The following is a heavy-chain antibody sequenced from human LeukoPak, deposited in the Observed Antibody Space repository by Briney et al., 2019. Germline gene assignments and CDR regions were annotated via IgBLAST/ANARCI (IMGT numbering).Heavy chain of an antibody. CDR1: GDTFRSYA. V-gene: IGHV1-69*11. Sequence: SVKVSCXASGDTFRSYAIYWVRQARGQGLEWMGRIVPFHGATNYAQNFQGRVTITADESTSTAYMELSGLRSEDTAVYYCARVVTTIPSWGQGTRVIVSS. CDR2: IVPFHGAT. CDR3: ARVVTTIPS. D-gene: IGHD2-21*02. J-gene: IGHJ5*02.